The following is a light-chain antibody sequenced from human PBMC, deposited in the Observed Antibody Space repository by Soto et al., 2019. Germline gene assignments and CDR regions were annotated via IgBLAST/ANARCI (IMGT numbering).Light chain of an antibody. V-gene: IGKV3-20*01. CDR2: GVS. Sequence: EIVLTQSPGTLSLSPGERSTLSCRTGQSVSGNYLIWYQQKPGQPPRLLIYGVSSKATGITDRFSGSGSGTNFTLTIIRLEPEDFAVYYCQQFSALGLGTKVELK. CDR3: QQFSA. J-gene: IGKJ1*01. CDR1: QSVSGNY.